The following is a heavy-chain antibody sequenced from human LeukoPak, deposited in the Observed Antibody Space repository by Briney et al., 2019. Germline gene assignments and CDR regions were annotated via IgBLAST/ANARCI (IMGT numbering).Heavy chain of an antibody. J-gene: IGHJ4*02. Sequence: SETLSLTCTVSGGSISTSNYYWSWIRQPPGKGLEWIGYIYYSGSTNYNPSLKSRVTISLDTSKNQFSLKLNSVTAADTAVYYCASHYGSGSFYSPFDYWGQGTLVTVSS. CDR1: GGSISTSNYY. V-gene: IGHV4-61*01. D-gene: IGHD3-10*01. CDR2: IYYSGST. CDR3: ASHYGSGSFYSPFDY.